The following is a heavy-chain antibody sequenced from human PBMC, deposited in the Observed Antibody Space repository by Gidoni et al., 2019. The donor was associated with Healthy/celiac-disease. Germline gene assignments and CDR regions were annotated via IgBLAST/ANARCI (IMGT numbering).Heavy chain of an antibody. CDR2: ISYDGSNK. D-gene: IGHD2-21*02. V-gene: IGHV3-30*18. CDR1: GFTFSSYG. CDR3: AKDRAYCGGDCYPRGYFDY. Sequence: QVQLVESGGGVVQPGRSLRLSCAASGFTFSSYGMHWVRQAPGKGLEWVAVISYDGSNKYYADSVKGRFTISRDNSKNTLYLQMNSLRAEDTAVYYCAKDRAYCGGDCYPRGYFDYWGQGTLVTVSS. J-gene: IGHJ4*02.